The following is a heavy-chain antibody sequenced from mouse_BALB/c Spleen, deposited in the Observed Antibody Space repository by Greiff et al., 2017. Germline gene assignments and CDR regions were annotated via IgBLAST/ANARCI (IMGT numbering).Heavy chain of an antibody. Sequence: VKLMESGPGLVAPSQSLSITCTVSGFSLTSYGVSWVRQPPGKGLEWLGVIWGDGSSNYHSALISRLSISKDNSKSQVFLKLNSLQTDDTATYYCATPQYYGSSEPLYYYAMDYWGQGTSVTVSS. J-gene: IGHJ4*01. CDR2: IWGDGSS. CDR3: ATPQYYGSSEPLYYYAMDY. V-gene: IGHV2-3*01. D-gene: IGHD1-1*01. CDR1: GFSLTSYG.